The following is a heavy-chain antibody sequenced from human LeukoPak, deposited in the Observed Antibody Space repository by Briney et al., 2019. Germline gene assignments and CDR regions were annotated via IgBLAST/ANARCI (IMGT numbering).Heavy chain of an antibody. CDR1: GFTFSSYA. V-gene: IGHV3-30*04. Sequence: GGSLRLSCAASGFTFSSYAIHWVRQAPGKGLEWVAVISYDGSNKYYADSVKGRFTISRDNSKNTLYLQMNSLRAEDTAVYYCAREGGGWSPYFDYWGQGTLVTVSS. D-gene: IGHD6-19*01. J-gene: IGHJ4*02. CDR3: AREGGGWSPYFDY. CDR2: ISYDGSNK.